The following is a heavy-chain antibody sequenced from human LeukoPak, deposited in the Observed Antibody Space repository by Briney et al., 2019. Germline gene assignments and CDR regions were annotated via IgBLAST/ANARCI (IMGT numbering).Heavy chain of an antibody. CDR3: ARDRADIVAMITWGYYFDY. CDR2: IYNSGST. Sequence: SETLSLTCIVSGGSISSYYWCWIRQPPGKGLEWIGYIYNSGSTKYIPSLKSRVTISVDTSKNQFSLRLSSVTAADTAVYYCARDRADIVAMITWGYYFDYWGQGTLVTVSS. D-gene: IGHD5-12*01. J-gene: IGHJ4*02. CDR1: GGSISSYY. V-gene: IGHV4-59*01.